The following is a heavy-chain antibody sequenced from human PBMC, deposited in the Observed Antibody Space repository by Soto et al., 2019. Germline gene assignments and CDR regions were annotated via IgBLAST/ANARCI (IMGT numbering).Heavy chain of an antibody. V-gene: IGHV3-13*01. CDR1: GFTFSSYD. J-gene: IGHJ4*02. CDR3: ARDKGDGSFDY. Sequence: GGSLRPSCAASGFTFSSYDMHWVRQATGKGLEWVSAIGTAGDTYYPGSVKGRFTISRENAKNSLYLQMNSLRAGDTAVYYCARDKGDGSFDYWGQGTLVTVSS. D-gene: IGHD2-21*01. CDR2: IGTAGDT.